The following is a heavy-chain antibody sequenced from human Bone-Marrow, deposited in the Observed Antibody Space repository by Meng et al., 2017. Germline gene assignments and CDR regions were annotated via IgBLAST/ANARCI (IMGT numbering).Heavy chain of an antibody. D-gene: IGHD6-13*01. V-gene: IGHV4-31*03. CDR2: INYSGST. J-gene: IGHJ4*02. CDR3: ARDTSYSSSWFDY. CDR1: GGAICSGDYY. Sequence: QLQLQEWGPGLGKPSPTPSLSCTVAGGAICSGDYYWSWIRQHPGKGLEWIGYINYSGSTNYNPSLKSRVTISVDTSKNQFSLKLSSVAAADTAVYYCARDTSYSSSWFDYWGQGTLVTVSS.